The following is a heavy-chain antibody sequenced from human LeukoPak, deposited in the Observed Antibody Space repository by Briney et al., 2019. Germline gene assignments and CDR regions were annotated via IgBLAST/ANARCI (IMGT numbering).Heavy chain of an antibody. Sequence: ASVKVSCQVSVYTLTELSMHWVRQAPGKGLEGMGGFDPEDGETIYAQKFQGGVTMPEDTSTDTAYMELSSLPYEDTAGSYFVTFGYGFDPWGQGTLVTVSS. CDR3: VTFGYGFDP. CDR1: VYTLTELS. CDR2: FDPEDGET. D-gene: IGHD2-15*01. V-gene: IGHV1-24*01. J-gene: IGHJ5*02.